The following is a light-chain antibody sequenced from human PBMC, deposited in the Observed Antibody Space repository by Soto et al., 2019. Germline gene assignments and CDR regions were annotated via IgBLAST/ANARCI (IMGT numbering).Light chain of an antibody. V-gene: IGLV2-8*01. Sequence: SDLTQPPSASGSPGQSVTIYCTGTSSDVGGYNYVSWYQQHPGKAPKFMIYEVTKRPSGVPDRFSGSKSGNTASLTVSGLQAEDEADYYCSSYAGSNNFVVFGGGTKVTVL. CDR1: SSDVGGYNY. CDR2: EVT. CDR3: SSYAGSNNFVV. J-gene: IGLJ2*01.